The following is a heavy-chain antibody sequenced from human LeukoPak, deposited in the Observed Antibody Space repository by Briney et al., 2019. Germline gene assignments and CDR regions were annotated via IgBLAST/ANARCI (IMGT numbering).Heavy chain of an antibody. D-gene: IGHD3-16*01. CDR3: ARDNWVGGAMEIAYYFDY. CDR2: ISYDGSNK. CDR1: GFTFSSYA. Sequence: GGSLRLSCAASGFTFSSYAMSWVRQAPGKGLEWVAVISYDGSNKYYADSVRGRFTISRDNSKNTLYLQMNSLRAEDTAVYYCARDNWVGGAMEIAYYFDYWGQGTLVTVSS. J-gene: IGHJ4*02. V-gene: IGHV3-30*04.